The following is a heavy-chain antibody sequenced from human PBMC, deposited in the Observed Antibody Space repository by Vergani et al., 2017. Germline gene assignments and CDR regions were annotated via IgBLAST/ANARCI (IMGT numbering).Heavy chain of an antibody. CDR1: GFTFDDYA. CDR3: ARGGALITRDDCGGDCYYYYYYGMDV. CDR2: ISSSGSTI. Sequence: EVQLVESGGGLVQPGRSLRLSCAASGFTFDDYAMHWVRQAPGKGLEWVSYISSSGSTIYYADSVKGRFTISRDNAKNSLYLQMNSLRAEDTAVYYCARGGALITRDDCGGDCYYYYYYGMDVWGQGTTVTVSS. D-gene: IGHD2-21*02. V-gene: IGHV3-48*03. J-gene: IGHJ6*02.